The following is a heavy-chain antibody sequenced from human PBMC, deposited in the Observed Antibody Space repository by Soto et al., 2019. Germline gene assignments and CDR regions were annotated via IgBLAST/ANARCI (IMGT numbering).Heavy chain of an antibody. CDR3: AIDLVVAPRFSSTLFDS. Sequence: SQTLSLSCTVACGSIGSSSYYWGRKRQHPGKRLEWIGSIYYSGSTYYNPSLNTPVTISVDTSKTQFSLKLTSVTAADTVVYYSAIDLVVAPRFSSTLFDSWVQGTLVPVSS. CDR1: CGSIGSSSYY. CDR2: IYYSGST. J-gene: IGHJ5*01. V-gene: IGHV4-39*02. D-gene: IGHD2-15*01.